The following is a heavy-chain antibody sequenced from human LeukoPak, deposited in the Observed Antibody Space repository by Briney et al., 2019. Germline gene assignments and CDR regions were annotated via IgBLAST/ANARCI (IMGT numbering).Heavy chain of an antibody. J-gene: IGHJ2*01. V-gene: IGHV4-38-2*01. Sequence: SETLSLTCAVSGYSISSGYYWGWIRQPPGKGLEWIGSIYHSGSTYYNPSLKSRVTISVDTSKNQFSLKLSSVTAADTAVYHCARPSVPRPIYWYFDLWGRGTLVTVSS. CDR2: IYHSGST. CDR3: ARPSVPRPIYWYFDL. D-gene: IGHD3-10*01. CDR1: GYSISSGYY.